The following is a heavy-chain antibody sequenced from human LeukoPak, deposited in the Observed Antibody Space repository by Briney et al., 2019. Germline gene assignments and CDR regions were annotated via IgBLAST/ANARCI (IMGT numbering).Heavy chain of an antibody. Sequence: PGGSLRLSCAASGFTFSSYAMSWVRQAPGKGLEWVSAISGSGGSTYYADSVKGRFTISRDNSKNTLYLQMNSLRAEDTAVYYLAKSSNLAGYPLDYWGQGTLVTVSS. D-gene: IGHD3-9*01. V-gene: IGHV3-23*01. CDR1: GFTFSSYA. J-gene: IGHJ4*02. CDR3: AKSSNLAGYPLDY. CDR2: ISGSGGST.